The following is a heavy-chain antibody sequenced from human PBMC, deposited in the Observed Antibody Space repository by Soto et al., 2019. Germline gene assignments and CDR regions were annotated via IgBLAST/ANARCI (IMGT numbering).Heavy chain of an antibody. V-gene: IGHV3-30*18. CDR1: GFTFSSYG. D-gene: IGHD3-22*01. Sequence: QVQLVESGGGVVQPGRSLRLSCAASGFTFSSYGMHWVRQAPGKGLEWVAVISYDGSNKYYADSVKGRFTISRDNSKNTLYLQMNSLRAEDTAVYYCAKVHYYYDSRAYYFDYWGQGTLVTVSS. J-gene: IGHJ4*02. CDR3: AKVHYYYDSRAYYFDY. CDR2: ISYDGSNK.